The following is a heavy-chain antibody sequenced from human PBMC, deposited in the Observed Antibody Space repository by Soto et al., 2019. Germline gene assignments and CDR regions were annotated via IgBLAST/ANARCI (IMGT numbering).Heavy chain of an antibody. CDR1: GFTFSSYA. Sequence: GGSLRLSCAASGFTFSSYAMSWVRQAPGKGLEWVSAVSSSGITTYYADSVKGRFTISRDNSKNTLYLQMNSLRADETAVYYCAKGWRSVDYWGQGTLVTVSS. CDR3: AKGWRSVDY. V-gene: IGHV3-23*01. D-gene: IGHD2-15*01. CDR2: VSSSGITT. J-gene: IGHJ4*02.